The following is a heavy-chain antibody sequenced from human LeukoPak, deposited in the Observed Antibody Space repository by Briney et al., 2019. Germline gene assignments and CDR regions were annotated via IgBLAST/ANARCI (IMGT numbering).Heavy chain of an antibody. CDR3: ARGEVYGGSPTLADY. V-gene: IGHV1-8*01. CDR1: GYTFTSYD. D-gene: IGHD1-26*01. Sequence: ASVKVSCKASGYTFTSYDINWVRQATGQGLEWMGWMNPNSGNTGYAQKFQGRVTITADKSTSTAYMELSSLRSEDTAVYYCARGEVYGGSPTLADYWGQGTLVTVSS. CDR2: MNPNSGNT. J-gene: IGHJ4*02.